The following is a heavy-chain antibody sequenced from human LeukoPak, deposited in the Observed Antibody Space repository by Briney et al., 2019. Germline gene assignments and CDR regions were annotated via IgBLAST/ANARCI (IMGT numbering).Heavy chain of an antibody. V-gene: IGHV4-59*01. J-gene: IGHJ6*02. CDR2: IYYNGNT. CDR3: ARGRSNYYGMDV. CDR1: DGCINSYY. D-gene: IGHD1-26*01. Sequence: SETLSLTCSASDGCINSYYWNWIRRPPGKGLEWIGYIYYNGNTNYSPSLKSRVTMSVDTSKNLFSLKVSSVTAADTAVYYCARGRSNYYGMDVWGQGTTVTVSS.